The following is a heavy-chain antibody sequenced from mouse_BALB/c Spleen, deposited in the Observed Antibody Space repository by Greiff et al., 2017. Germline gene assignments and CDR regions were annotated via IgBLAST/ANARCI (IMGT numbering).Heavy chain of an antibody. Sequence: QVQLQQSGAELVRPGTSVKISCKASGYTFTNYWLGWVKQRPGHGLEWIGDIYPGGGYTNYNEKFKGKATLTADTSSSTAYMQLSSLTSEDSAVYFCARDRYSYARDYWGQGTSVTVSS. CDR3: ARDRYSYARDY. CDR1: GYTFTNYW. D-gene: IGHD2-14*01. V-gene: IGHV1-63*02. CDR2: IYPGGGYT. J-gene: IGHJ4*01.